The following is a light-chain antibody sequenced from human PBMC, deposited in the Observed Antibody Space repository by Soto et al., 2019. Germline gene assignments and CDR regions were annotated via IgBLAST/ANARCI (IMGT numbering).Light chain of an antibody. J-gene: IGKJ4*01. Sequence: EIVMTQSPATLSVSPGERATLSCWASHSVRTSLAWYQQRPGQAPRLLIYGASTRATGIPARFSGSGSGTEFTLTISSLQSEDFAVYYCQQYDSWPPLTFGGGTKVEIK. CDR2: GAS. CDR1: HSVRTS. V-gene: IGKV3-15*01. CDR3: QQYDSWPPLT.